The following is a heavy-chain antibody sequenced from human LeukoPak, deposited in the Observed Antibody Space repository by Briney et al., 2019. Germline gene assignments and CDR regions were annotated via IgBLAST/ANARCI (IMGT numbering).Heavy chain of an antibody. CDR2: IYPGDSDT. D-gene: IGHD3-10*01. CDR3: TTRDYYDSGSSDY. Sequence: GESLKISCKCSGYSFSNYWVAWVRQMPGKGLECMGIIYPGDSDTRYSPSFQGQISISVDKSISTAYLQWSSLKASDTAMYYCTTRDYYDSGSSDYWGQGTLVTVSS. CDR1: GYSFSNYW. V-gene: IGHV5-51*01. J-gene: IGHJ4*02.